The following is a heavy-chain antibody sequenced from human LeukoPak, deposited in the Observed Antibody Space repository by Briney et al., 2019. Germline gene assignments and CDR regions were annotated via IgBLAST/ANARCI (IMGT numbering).Heavy chain of an antibody. V-gene: IGHV4-4*07. CDR1: GGSISSYY. J-gene: IGHJ5*02. Sequence: PSETLSLTCTVSGGSISSYYWSWIRQPAGKGLEWIGRIYTSGSTNYNPSLKSRVTMSVDTSKNQFSLKLSSVTAADTAVYYCARSGKRSSGYYKVVSWFDPWGQGTLVTVSS. CDR3: ARSGKRSSGYYKVVSWFDP. CDR2: IYTSGST. D-gene: IGHD3-22*01.